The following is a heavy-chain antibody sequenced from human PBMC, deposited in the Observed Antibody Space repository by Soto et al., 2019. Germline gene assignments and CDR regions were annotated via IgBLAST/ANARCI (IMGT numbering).Heavy chain of an antibody. J-gene: IGHJ5*01. V-gene: IGHV1-18*01. CDR2: IYHYNRHS. D-gene: IGHD2-21*01. CDR3: ANLQLCWDLMLNWFHP. CDR1: GYWFTNYG. Sequence: ASVQVSCKAQGYWFTNYGIGWVRQAPRHGREWMGLIYHYNRHSKVAQKIQDRVSLTTDAATHRAYMELKSLRPCDTAVYHRANLQLCWDLMLNWFHPLGQGTLVHLSS.